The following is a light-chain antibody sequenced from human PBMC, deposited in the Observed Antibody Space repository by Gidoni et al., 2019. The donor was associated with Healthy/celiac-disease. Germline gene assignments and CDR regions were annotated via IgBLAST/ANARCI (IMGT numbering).Light chain of an antibody. Sequence: SYELTQPPSVSVSPGQTARITCSGDALPKQYAYWYQQKPGQAPVPVIYKDSERPSGIPERFSGSSSGTTVTLTISGVQAEDEADYYCQLADSSGTYVVFGGGTKLTVL. CDR1: ALPKQY. CDR2: KDS. V-gene: IGLV3-25*03. CDR3: QLADSSGTYVV. J-gene: IGLJ2*01.